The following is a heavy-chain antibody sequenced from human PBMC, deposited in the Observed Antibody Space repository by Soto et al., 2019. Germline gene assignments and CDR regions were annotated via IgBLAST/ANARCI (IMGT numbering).Heavy chain of an antibody. CDR3: ATIAGANDY. J-gene: IGHJ4*02. CDR2: IYSSGSA. Sequence: PSETLSLTCTVSGGSIYTYSWTWLRQPAGKGLEWIGHIYSSGSANYNPSLKSRVSMSVDTSKNQFSLKLNSVTAADTAVYYCATIAGANDYWGQGALVTVSS. V-gene: IGHV4-4*07. D-gene: IGHD1-26*01. CDR1: GGSIYTYS.